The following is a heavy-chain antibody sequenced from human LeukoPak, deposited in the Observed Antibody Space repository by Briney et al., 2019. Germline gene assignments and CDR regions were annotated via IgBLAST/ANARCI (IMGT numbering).Heavy chain of an antibody. V-gene: IGHV4-59*08. J-gene: IGHJ4*02. Sequence: SETLSLTCTVSGGSTSPYHWGWIRQPPGKGLEWTGYIYYSGSTNYNPSLKSRVTISVDTSKNQFSLKLSSVTAADTAIYYCARAVSGRFDYWGQGTLVTVSS. CDR3: ARAVSGRFDY. CDR1: GGSTSPYH. D-gene: IGHD6-19*01. CDR2: IYYSGST.